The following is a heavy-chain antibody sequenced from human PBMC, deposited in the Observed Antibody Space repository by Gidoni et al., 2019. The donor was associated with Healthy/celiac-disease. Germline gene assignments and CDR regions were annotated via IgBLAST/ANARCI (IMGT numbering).Heavy chain of an antibody. CDR1: GFTFSSYA. D-gene: IGHD6-13*01. V-gene: IGHV3-64*01. CDR3: ASSGAAGTPLLDY. CDR2: ISSNGGST. Sequence: EVQLVESGGGLVQPGGSLRLSCAAPGFTFSSYAMHWVRQAPGKGLEYVSAISSNGGSTYYANSVKGRFTISRDNSKNTLYLQMGSLRAEDMAVYYCASSGAAGTPLLDYWGQGTLVTVSS. J-gene: IGHJ4*02.